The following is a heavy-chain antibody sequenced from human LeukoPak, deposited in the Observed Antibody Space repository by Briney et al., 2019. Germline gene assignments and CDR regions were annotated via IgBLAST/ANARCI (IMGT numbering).Heavy chain of an antibody. D-gene: IGHD3-22*01. CDR3: AGDYYDSSGYFV. CDR2: ISGSGGST. Sequence: HSGGSLRLSCAASGFTFSSYAMSWVRQAPGKGLEWVSAISGSGGSTYYADSVKGRFTISRDNSKNTLYLQMNSLRAEDTAVYYCAGDYYDSSGYFVWGQGTLVTVSS. CDR1: GFTFSSYA. J-gene: IGHJ4*02. V-gene: IGHV3-23*01.